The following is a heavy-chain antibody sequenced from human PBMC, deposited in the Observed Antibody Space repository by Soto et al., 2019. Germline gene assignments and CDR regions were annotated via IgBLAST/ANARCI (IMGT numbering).Heavy chain of an antibody. V-gene: IGHV3-7*01. CDR1: GFTSSNYW. CDR3: LFLLKTYAFWSED. D-gene: IGHD3-3*01. J-gene: IGHJ4*01. CDR2: IKQDGSEK. Sequence: GGSLRLSCSASGFTSSNYWMSWVRQAPGKGLEWVANIKQDGSEKHYVDSVKGRFTISRDNAKNSLYLQMNSLRAEDTAVYYCLFLLKTYAFWSEDWGQETLLT.